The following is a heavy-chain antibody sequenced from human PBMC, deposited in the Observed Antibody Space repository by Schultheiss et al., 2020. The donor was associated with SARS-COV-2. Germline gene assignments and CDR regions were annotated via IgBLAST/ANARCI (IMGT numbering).Heavy chain of an antibody. CDR3: ARVGLVVAAHYFDY. V-gene: IGHV1-3*01. CDR1: GYTFTSYA. J-gene: IGHJ4*02. CDR2: INAGNGNT. Sequence: ASVKVSCKASGYTFTSYAMHWVRQAPGQRLEWMGWINAGNGNTKYSQKLQGRVTMTTDTSTSTAYMELRSLRSDDTAVYYCARVGLVVAAHYFDYWGQGTLVTVSS. D-gene: IGHD2-15*01.